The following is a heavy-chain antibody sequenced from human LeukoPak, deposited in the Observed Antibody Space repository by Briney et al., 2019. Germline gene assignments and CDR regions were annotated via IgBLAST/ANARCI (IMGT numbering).Heavy chain of an antibody. V-gene: IGHV3-23*01. Sequence: GGSLRLSCAASGFTFSSYAMSWVRQAPGKGLEWVSAISGSGGSTYHADSVKGRFTISRDNSKNTLYLQMNSLRAEDTAVYYCAKDYYDSSAVEYFQHWGQGTLVTVSS. CDR3: AKDYYDSSAVEYFQH. J-gene: IGHJ1*01. CDR1: GFTFSSYA. CDR2: ISGSGGST. D-gene: IGHD3-22*01.